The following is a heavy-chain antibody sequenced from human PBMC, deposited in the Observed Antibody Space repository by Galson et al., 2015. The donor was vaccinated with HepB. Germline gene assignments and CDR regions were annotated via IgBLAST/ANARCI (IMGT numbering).Heavy chain of an antibody. CDR3: ASLYCSGGSCYSDHY. CDR2: IIPILGIA. V-gene: IGHV1-69*04. Sequence: SVKVSCKASGGTFSSYAISWVRQAPGQGLEWMGRIIPILGIANYAQKFQGRVTITADKSTSTAYMELSSLRSEDTAVYYCASLYCSGGSCYSDHYWGQGTLVTVSS. D-gene: IGHD2-15*01. CDR1: GGTFSSYA. J-gene: IGHJ4*02.